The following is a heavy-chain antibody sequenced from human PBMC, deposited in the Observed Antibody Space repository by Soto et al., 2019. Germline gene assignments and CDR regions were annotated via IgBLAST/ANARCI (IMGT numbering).Heavy chain of an antibody. J-gene: IGHJ2*01. V-gene: IGHV4-4*07. CDR1: GGSISSYY. Sequence: PSETLSLTCTVSGGSISSYYWSWIRQPAGKGLEWIGRIYTSGSTNYNPSLKSRVTMSVDTSKNQFSLKLSSVTAADTAVYYCAREELGIDFRYFDLWGRGALVTVSS. CDR2: IYTSGST. CDR3: AREELGIDFRYFDL. D-gene: IGHD7-27*01.